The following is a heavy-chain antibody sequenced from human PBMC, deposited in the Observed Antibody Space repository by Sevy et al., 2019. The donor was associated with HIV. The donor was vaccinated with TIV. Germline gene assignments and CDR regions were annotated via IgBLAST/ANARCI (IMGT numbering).Heavy chain of an antibody. Sequence: GGSLRLSCAASGFALSSYWMGWVRQAPGKGLDWVANMKEEGSVKFHVDSVKGRFTISRDNAKNAVYLQMNSLRAEDTAKYYCVRLEGGVTTYGYWGQGTLVTVSS. CDR1: GFALSSYW. CDR3: VRLEGGVTTYGY. CDR2: MKEEGSVK. V-gene: IGHV3-7*01. J-gene: IGHJ4*02. D-gene: IGHD3-16*01.